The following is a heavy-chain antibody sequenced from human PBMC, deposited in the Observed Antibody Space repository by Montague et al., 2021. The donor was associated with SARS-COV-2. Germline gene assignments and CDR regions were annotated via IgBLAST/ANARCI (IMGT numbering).Heavy chain of an antibody. J-gene: IGHJ6*02. CDR3: GRGRKVVPWFRYYDMDV. D-gene: IGHD1-14*01. Sequence: SETLSLTCAVYDGSFSGYYWNWIRQPPGKGLEWIGEISHGCTTNYNPSLKSRATISLAKSKSQFSLKLTSVTAADTAIYYCGRGRKVVPWFRYYDMDVWGQGTTVTVSS. V-gene: IGHV4-34*01. CDR1: DGSFSGYY. CDR2: ISHGCTT.